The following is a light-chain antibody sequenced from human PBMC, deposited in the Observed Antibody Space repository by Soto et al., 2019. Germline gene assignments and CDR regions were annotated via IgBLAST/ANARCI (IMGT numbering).Light chain of an antibody. CDR1: QSVSSSY. CDR3: QQYGNSPAIT. J-gene: IGKJ5*01. Sequence: SPGTLSLSPGERATLSCRASQSVSSSYLAWYQQKPGQAPRLLIYGASSRATGIPDRFSGSGSGTDFTLTISRLEPEDFAVYYCQQYGNSPAITFGQGTRLEIK. V-gene: IGKV3-20*01. CDR2: GAS.